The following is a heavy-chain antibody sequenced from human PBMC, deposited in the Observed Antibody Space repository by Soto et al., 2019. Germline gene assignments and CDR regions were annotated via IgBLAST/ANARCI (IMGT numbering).Heavy chain of an antibody. CDR1: GYTFTSYG. V-gene: IGHV1-18*01. CDR2: ISAYNGNT. J-gene: IGHJ3*02. Sequence: ASVKVSCKASGYTFTSYGIRWVRQAPGQGLEWMGWISAYNGNTNYAQKLQGRVTMTTDTSTSTAYMELRSLRSDDTAVYYCARDLITMIVVVTDDAFDIWGQGTMVTVSS. D-gene: IGHD3-22*01. CDR3: ARDLITMIVVVTDDAFDI.